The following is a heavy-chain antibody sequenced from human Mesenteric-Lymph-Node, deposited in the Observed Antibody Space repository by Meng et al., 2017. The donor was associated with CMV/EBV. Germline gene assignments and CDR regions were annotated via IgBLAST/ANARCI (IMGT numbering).Heavy chain of an antibody. V-gene: IGHV1-69*05. CDR2: IIPIFGTA. CDR3: AREVVPAAIPRYYYYYGMDV. Sequence: SVKVSCKASGYTFTSYGISWVRQAPGQGLEWMGGIIPIFGTANYAQKFQGRVTITTDESTSTAYMELSSLRSEDTAVYYCAREVVPAAIPRYYYYYGMDVWGQGTTVTVSS. D-gene: IGHD2-2*01. CDR1: GYTFTSYG. J-gene: IGHJ6*02.